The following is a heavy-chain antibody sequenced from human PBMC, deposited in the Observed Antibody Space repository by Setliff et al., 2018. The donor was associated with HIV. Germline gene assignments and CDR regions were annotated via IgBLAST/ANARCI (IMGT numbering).Heavy chain of an antibody. V-gene: IGHV1-46*01. D-gene: IGHD3-16*01. J-gene: IGHJ4*02. Sequence: ASVKVSCKASGYTFTNYFMHWVRQAPGQGLEWMGIIDPSGASTSYAQKFQGRLTMTRDTSTSTVYMELCSLRSEDTAVYYCARAVASKNIRGEYYFDYWGQGTLVTVSS. CDR2: IDPSGAST. CDR3: ARAVASKNIRGEYYFDY. CDR1: GYTFTNYF.